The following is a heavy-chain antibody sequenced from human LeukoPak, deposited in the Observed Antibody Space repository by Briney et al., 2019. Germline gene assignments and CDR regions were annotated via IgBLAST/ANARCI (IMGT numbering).Heavy chain of an antibody. V-gene: IGHV4-59*10. CDR3: ARDTWGGSSPYYYYYVDV. D-gene: IGHD6-6*01. CDR1: GGSFSGYY. Sequence: PSETLSLTCAVYGGSFSGYYWSWIRQPPGKGLEWIGHLYTSGSTNYNPSLKSRVTMSVDTSKNQFSLKLSSVTAADTAVYYCARDTWGGSSPYYYYYVDVWGKGTTVTVSS. J-gene: IGHJ6*03. CDR2: LYTSGST.